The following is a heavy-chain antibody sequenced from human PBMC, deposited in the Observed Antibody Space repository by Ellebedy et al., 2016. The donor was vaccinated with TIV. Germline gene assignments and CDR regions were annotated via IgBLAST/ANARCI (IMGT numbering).Heavy chain of an antibody. V-gene: IGHV1-18*01. Sequence: AASVKVSCKASGYTFTTYGLSWVRQAPGQGLEWMGWISAYNDKTNYAQNFQGRVTLTTDTSTSTAYMELRSLTSDDTAVYFCARVSAVTAHFDHWGQGSLVIVSS. D-gene: IGHD2-21*02. CDR1: GYTFTTYG. CDR3: ARVSAVTAHFDH. J-gene: IGHJ4*02. CDR2: ISAYNDKT.